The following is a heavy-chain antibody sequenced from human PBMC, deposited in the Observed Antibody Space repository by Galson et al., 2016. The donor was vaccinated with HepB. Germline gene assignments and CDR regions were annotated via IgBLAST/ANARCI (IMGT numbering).Heavy chain of an antibody. CDR1: GFTFSSYA. V-gene: IGHV3-30*04. CDR2: ISYDGSNK. Sequence: SLRLSCAASGFTFSSYAMHWVRQAPGKGLEWVAVISYDGSNKYYAASVKGRFTISRDNAKNSLYLQMNSLRAEDTAVYYCARDGPHDFWSGYPFDYWGQGTLVTVSS. CDR3: ARDGPHDFWSGYPFDY. J-gene: IGHJ4*02. D-gene: IGHD3-3*01.